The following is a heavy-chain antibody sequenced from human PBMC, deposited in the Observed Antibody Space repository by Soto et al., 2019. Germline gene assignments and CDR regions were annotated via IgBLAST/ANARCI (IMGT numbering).Heavy chain of an antibody. CDR3: ARDKITGLFDY. D-gene: IGHD2-8*02. Sequence: ETLSLTCTVSGGSISSSSYYWGWIRQPPGKGLEWIGHIYNGGSTYYNPSLKSRVTISVDTSKNQFSLKLTSVTAADTAVYYCARDKITGLFDYWGQGTLVTVSS. CDR1: GGSISSSSYY. V-gene: IGHV4-39*07. CDR2: IYNGGST. J-gene: IGHJ4*02.